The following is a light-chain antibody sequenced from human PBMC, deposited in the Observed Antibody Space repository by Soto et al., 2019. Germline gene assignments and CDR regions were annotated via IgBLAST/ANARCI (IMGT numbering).Light chain of an antibody. CDR1: QSVSSSY. J-gene: IGKJ1*01. CDR2: GAS. Sequence: ETLMTQSPATLSVSPGERATLSCRASQSVSSSYLAWYQQKPGQAPRLLIYGASTRATGIPARFSGSGSGTEFTLTISSLQSEDFAVYYCQQYNNWPRTFGQGTKVDIK. V-gene: IGKV3D-15*01. CDR3: QQYNNWPRT.